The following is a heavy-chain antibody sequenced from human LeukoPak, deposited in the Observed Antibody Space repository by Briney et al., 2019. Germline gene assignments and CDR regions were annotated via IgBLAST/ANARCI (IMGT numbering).Heavy chain of an antibody. CDR1: GFTFSSYA. D-gene: IGHD3-3*01. CDR2: ISGSGGST. V-gene: IGHV3-23*01. Sequence: GGSLRLSCAASGFTFSSYAMSWVRQAPGEGLEWVSAISGSGGSTYYADSVKGRFTISRDNSKNTLYLQMNSLRAEDTAVYYCAKAPVLRFLEWLLGGMDVWGQGTTVTVSS. J-gene: IGHJ6*02. CDR3: AKAPVLRFLEWLLGGMDV.